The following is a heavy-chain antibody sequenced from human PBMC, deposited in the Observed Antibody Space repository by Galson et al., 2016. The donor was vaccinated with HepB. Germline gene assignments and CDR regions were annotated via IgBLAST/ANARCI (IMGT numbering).Heavy chain of an antibody. CDR1: GLTIRHDQ. J-gene: IGHJ4*02. D-gene: IGHD3-10*01. V-gene: IGHV3-30*18. CDR2: ISYNGKEK. CDR3: AKSRGSDQFFES. Sequence: SLRLSCAASGLTIRHDQMHWIRQVPGKGLEWVAVISYNGKEKYYGDSVKGRFVISRDNSKNTVSLQMNSLTTEDTAVYYCAKSRGSDQFFESWGQGALFTGSS.